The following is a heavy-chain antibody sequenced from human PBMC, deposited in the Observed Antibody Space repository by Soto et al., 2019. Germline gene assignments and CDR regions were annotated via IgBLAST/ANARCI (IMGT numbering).Heavy chain of an antibody. CDR1: GYSFTDYK. D-gene: IGHD4-17*01. Sequence: QGQLLQSGAEVKKPGASVKVSCKTSGYSFTDYKLHWVRQAPGQGLEWMGWVDPNGGGSNSAQKFQGSVNMTWDTSITTAYLDLTRLTTNDTATYFCATWVDYGDFEGFDFWGQGTLVTGSS. J-gene: IGHJ4*02. CDR2: VDPNGGGS. CDR3: ATWVDYGDFEGFDF. V-gene: IGHV1-2*04.